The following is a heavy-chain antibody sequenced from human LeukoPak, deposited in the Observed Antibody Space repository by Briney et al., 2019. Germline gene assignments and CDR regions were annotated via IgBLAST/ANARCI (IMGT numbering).Heavy chain of an antibody. D-gene: IGHD3-10*01. Sequence: PGGSLRLSCAASGFTFSSYWMSGVRQAPGKGLEWVANIKQDGSEKYYVDSVKGRFTISRDNAKNSLYLQMNSLRAEDTAVYYCARDLEEEYYYGSGSYVLDYWGQGTLVTVSS. CDR2: IKQDGSEK. CDR3: ARDLEEEYYYGSGSYVLDY. J-gene: IGHJ4*02. V-gene: IGHV3-7*01. CDR1: GFTFSSYW.